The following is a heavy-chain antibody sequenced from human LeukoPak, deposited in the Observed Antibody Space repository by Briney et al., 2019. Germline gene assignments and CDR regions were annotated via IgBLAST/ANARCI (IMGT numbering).Heavy chain of an antibody. CDR1: GFTVRTYY. D-gene: IGHD3-22*01. CDR2: ISTGSSFI. V-gene: IGHV3-21*01. Sequence: TGGSLRLSCAASGFTVRTYYMNWVRQAPGKGLEWVSSISTGSSFIYYADSVKGRFTISRDIAKNSLYLQMNSLRAEDTAVYYCARTDYYDKSIDYWGQGTLVTVSS. CDR3: ARTDYYDKSIDY. J-gene: IGHJ4*02.